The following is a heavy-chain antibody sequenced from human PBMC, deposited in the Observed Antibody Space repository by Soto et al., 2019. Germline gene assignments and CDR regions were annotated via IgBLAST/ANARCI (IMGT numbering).Heavy chain of an antibody. Sequence: SETLSLTCTVSGGSISTGGYYWSWIRQHPGKGLEWIGYIYYSGSTYYNPSLKSRVTISVDTSKNQFSLKLSSVTAADTAVYYCAWGIAAAGTGFDYWGQGTLVTVSS. D-gene: IGHD6-13*01. V-gene: IGHV4-39*01. CDR2: IYYSGST. CDR3: AWGIAAAGTGFDY. J-gene: IGHJ4*02. CDR1: GGSISTGGYY.